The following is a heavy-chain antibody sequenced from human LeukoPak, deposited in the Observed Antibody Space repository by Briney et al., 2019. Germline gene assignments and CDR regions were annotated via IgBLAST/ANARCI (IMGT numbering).Heavy chain of an antibody. V-gene: IGHV3-30*02. CDR2: IRYDGSNK. CDR3: AKDHLTGEGY. D-gene: IGHD7-27*01. J-gene: IGHJ4*02. CDR1: GFTFSSYG. Sequence: PGGSLRLSCAASGFTFSSYGMHWVRQAPGKGLEWVAFIRYDGSNKYYADCVKGRFTISRDNSKNTLYLQMNSLRAEDTAVYYCAKDHLTGEGYWGQGTLVTVSS.